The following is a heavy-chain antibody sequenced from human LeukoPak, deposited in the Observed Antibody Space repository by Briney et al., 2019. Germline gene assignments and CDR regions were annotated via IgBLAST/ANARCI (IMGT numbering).Heavy chain of an antibody. CDR3: SRDEKVGPTRLDY. V-gene: IGHV3-7*01. D-gene: IGHD1-26*01. Sequence: GGSLRLSCAASGFTFSDYWMSWVRQAPGRGLGWVANINQDGSEKHYVDSVKGRFTISRDNAKNALYLQMDSLRAEDTALYYCSRDEKVGPTRLDYLGQGTLVILSS. CDR1: GFTFSDYW. CDR2: INQDGSEK. J-gene: IGHJ4*02.